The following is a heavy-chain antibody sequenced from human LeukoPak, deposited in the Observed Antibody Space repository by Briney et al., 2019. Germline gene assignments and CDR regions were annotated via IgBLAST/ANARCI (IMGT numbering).Heavy chain of an antibody. CDR2: INPNSGDT. CDR3: ATEGFTMVRGVIIIDLDFQH. J-gene: IGHJ1*01. V-gene: IGHV1-2*02. CDR1: GYTFTGYY. Sequence: ASVKVSCKASGYTFTGYYMHWVRQAPGQGLEWMGWINPNSGDTNHAQKFQGRVTLTRDTSINTAYMELSRLRYDDTAMYYCATEGFTMVRGVIIIDLDFQHWGQGTLVTVSS. D-gene: IGHD3-10*01.